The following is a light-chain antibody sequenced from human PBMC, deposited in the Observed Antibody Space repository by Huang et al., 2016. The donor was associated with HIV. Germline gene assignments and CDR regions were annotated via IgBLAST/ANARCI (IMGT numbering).Light chain of an antibody. CDR1: QSISSSS. Sequence: EIVLTQSPGTLSLSPGERATLSCRASQSISSSSLAWYLHKPGQAPTLRIHGASTRATDSPDRFSGSGSGTDVTLTISRLEPEDFAVYYCHQYGSPPFTFGPGTKVDIK. V-gene: IGKV3-20*01. CDR2: GAS. CDR3: HQYGSPPFT. J-gene: IGKJ3*01.